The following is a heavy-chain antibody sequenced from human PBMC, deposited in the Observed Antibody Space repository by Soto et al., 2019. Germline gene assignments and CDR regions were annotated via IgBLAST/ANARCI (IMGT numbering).Heavy chain of an antibody. J-gene: IGHJ6*02. CDR2: INHSGST. CDR1: GGTFSGYY. Sequence: PSETLSLTCAVYGGTFSGYYWSWIRQPPGKGLEWIGEINHSGSTNYNPSLKSRVTISVDTSKNQFSLKLSSVTAADTAVYYCARERVVVVVAATLYYYYGMDVWGQGTTVT. CDR3: ARERVVVVVAATLYYYYGMDV. D-gene: IGHD2-15*01. V-gene: IGHV4-34*01.